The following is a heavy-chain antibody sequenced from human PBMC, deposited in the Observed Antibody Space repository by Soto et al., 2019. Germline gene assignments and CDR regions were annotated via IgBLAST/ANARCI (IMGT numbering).Heavy chain of an antibody. Sequence: QVQLQESGPGLVKPSETLSLTCTVSGGSISSYYWNWIRQPPGKGLEWIGYIYNSGNTNYNPSLRSRVIISIDTSKNQFSLQLTSVTAADTAVYYCAAPPRYWGQGTLVTVSS. CDR2: IYNSGNT. CDR1: GGSISSYY. D-gene: IGHD6-6*01. J-gene: IGHJ4*02. CDR3: AAPPRY. V-gene: IGHV4-59*01.